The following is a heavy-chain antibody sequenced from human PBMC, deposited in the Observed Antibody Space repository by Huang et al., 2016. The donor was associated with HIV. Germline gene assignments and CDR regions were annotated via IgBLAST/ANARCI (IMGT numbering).Heavy chain of an antibody. Sequence: QVQLVQSGSEFKKPGASVRVSCKASGYSFSDYAVNWVRQAPGQGLEWMGWRNTKTGNATYVQGFRGRFVFSLDTSVKTAYLHISSLKTEDAAVYYCARDARELRDYLVRFNWFAPWGQGTLVTVSS. V-gene: IGHV7-4-1*02. CDR2: RNTKTGNA. CDR1: GYSFSDYA. CDR3: ARDARELRDYLVRFNWFAP. D-gene: IGHD1-7*01. J-gene: IGHJ5*02.